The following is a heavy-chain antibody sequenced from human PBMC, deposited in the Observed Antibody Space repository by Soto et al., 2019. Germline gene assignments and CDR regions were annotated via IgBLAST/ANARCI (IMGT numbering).Heavy chain of an antibody. J-gene: IGHJ2*01. CDR3: AKDVSSGITPFDL. CDR2: ISGSGGST. CDR1: GFTFSSYA. V-gene: IGHV3-23*01. Sequence: GGSLRLSCAASGFTFSSYAMSWVRQAPGKGLEWVSAISGSGGSTYYADSVKGRFTISRDNSKNTLYLQMHSLRAEDTAVYYCAKDVSSGITPFDLWGRGTLVTVSS. D-gene: IGHD3-3*01.